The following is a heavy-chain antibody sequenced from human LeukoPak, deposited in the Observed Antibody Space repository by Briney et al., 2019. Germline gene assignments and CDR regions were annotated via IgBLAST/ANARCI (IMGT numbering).Heavy chain of an antibody. CDR3: ARDLWFGELLFRFDY. CDR1: GFTFSSYE. Sequence: GGSLRLSCAASGFTFSSYEMNWVRQAPGKGLEWVPYISSSGSTIYYADSVKGRFTISRDNAKNSLYLQMNSLRAEDTAVYYCARDLWFGELLFRFDYWGQGTLVTVSS. J-gene: IGHJ4*02. V-gene: IGHV3-48*03. CDR2: ISSSGSTI. D-gene: IGHD3-10*01.